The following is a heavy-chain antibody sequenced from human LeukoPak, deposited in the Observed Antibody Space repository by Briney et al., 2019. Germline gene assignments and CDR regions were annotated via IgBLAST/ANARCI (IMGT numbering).Heavy chain of an antibody. CDR3: AKDLSEYSSSSAAV. J-gene: IGHJ4*02. CDR1: GFTFSSYS. Sequence: PGGCLRLSCAASGFTFSSYSMNCVRQAPGKGLELVSSISSSSSYIYYADSVKGRFTISRDNAKNSLYLQMNSLRAEDTAVYYCAKDLSEYSSSSAAVWGQGTLVTVSS. D-gene: IGHD6-6*01. CDR2: ISSSSSYI. V-gene: IGHV3-21*01.